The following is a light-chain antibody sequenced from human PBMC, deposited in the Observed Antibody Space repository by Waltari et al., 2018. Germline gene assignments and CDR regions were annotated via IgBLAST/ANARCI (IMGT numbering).Light chain of an antibody. CDR1: QSVSSD. CDR3: QQYNNGRT. J-gene: IGKJ1*01. V-gene: IGKV3D-15*01. Sequence: EIVMTQSPATLSVSPGERATLSCRASQSVSSDLAWFQQKPGQAPRLLIYGASSRAPGSPARFSGGGSGTEFTLTISSLQSEDFAVYYCQQYNNGRTFGQGTKVDIK. CDR2: GAS.